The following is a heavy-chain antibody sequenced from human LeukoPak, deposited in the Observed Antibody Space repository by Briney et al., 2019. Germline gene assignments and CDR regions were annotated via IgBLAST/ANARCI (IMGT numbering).Heavy chain of an antibody. CDR2: IYDSRFT. CDR3: ARGFDSSKMAY. CDR1: GGSISSGGHY. Sequence: PSQTLSLTCTVSGGSISSGGHYWTWIRQHPGKGLEWIGSIYDSRFTYYSPSLKSRVSISVDSSENQLSLKLNAVTAADTAVYYCARGFDSSKMAYWGQGTLVTVSS. J-gene: IGHJ4*02. D-gene: IGHD6-13*01. V-gene: IGHV4-31*03.